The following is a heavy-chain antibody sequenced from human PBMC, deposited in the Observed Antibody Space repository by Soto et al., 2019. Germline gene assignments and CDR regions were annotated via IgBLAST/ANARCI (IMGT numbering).Heavy chain of an antibody. J-gene: IGHJ5*02. V-gene: IGHV3-7*01. CDR3: ARDGSGSYQNWFDP. D-gene: IGHD3-10*01. CDR1: GFTFRNYW. CDR2: INEDGSEK. Sequence: PGWSLRLSCAASGFTFRNYWMSWVRRAPGKGLEWVANINEDGSEKLYVDSVRGRFTISRDNAKNSLYLQMNSLRAEDTAVYYCARDGSGSYQNWFDPWGQGTLVTVSS.